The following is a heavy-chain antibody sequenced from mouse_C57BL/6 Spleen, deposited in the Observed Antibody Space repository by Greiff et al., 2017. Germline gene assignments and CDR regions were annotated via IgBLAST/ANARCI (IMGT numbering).Heavy chain of an antibody. CDR1: GYAFSSSW. D-gene: IGHD1-1*01. Sequence: QVHVKQSGAELVQPGASVKISCKASGYAFSSSWMNWVKQRPGKGLEWIGQIYPGDGDTNYNGQFKGKATLTADKSSSTAYMQLSSLTSEDSAVYFCARSDVVITTVVDWGQGTLVTVSA. CDR2: IYPGDGDT. V-gene: IGHV1-80*01. CDR3: ARSDVVITTVVD. J-gene: IGHJ3*01.